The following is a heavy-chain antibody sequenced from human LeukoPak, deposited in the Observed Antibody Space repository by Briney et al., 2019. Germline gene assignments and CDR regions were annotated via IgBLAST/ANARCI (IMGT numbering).Heavy chain of an antibody. CDR1: GGPFSGYY. CDR2: INHSGST. J-gene: IGHJ5*02. D-gene: IGHD6-13*01. V-gene: IGHV4-34*01. Sequence: PSETLSLTCAVYGGPFSGYYWSWTRQPPGKGLEWIGEINHSGSTNYNPSLKSRVTISVDTSKSQFSLKLSSVTAADTAVYYCAAETTAGNAWGQGTLVAVSS. CDR3: AAETTAGNA.